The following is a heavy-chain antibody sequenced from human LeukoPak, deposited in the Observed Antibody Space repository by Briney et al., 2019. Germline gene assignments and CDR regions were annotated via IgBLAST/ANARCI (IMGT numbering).Heavy chain of an antibody. CDR1: GGSVSTGGYY. V-gene: IGHV4-61*08. CDR2: IYYSGST. CDR3: ARHSSGEYSALDY. J-gene: IGHJ4*02. Sequence: SQTLSLTCTVSGGSVSTGGYYWSWIRQHPGKGLEWIGYIYYSGSTNSNPSLKSRVTISADTSKNQFSLNLSSVTAADTAMYYCARHSSGEYSALDYWGQGTLVTVSS. D-gene: IGHD5-12*01.